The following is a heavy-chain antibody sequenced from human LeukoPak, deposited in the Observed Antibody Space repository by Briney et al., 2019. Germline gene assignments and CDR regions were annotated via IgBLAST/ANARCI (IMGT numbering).Heavy chain of an antibody. D-gene: IGHD5-18*01. CDR3: ARSLNGYSYGRFDY. J-gene: IGHJ4*02. V-gene: IGHV4-34*01. CDR2: INHSGST. CDR1: GGSFSGYY. Sequence: SETLSLTCAVYGGSFSGYYWSWIRQPPGKGLEWIGEINHSGSTNYNPSLKSRVTISVDTSKNQFSLKLSSVTAADTAVYYCARSLNGYSYGRFDYWGQGTPVTVSS.